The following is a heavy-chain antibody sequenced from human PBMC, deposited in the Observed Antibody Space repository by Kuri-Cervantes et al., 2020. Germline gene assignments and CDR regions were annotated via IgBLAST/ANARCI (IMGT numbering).Heavy chain of an antibody. CDR1: GFTFSDYY. J-gene: IGHJ4*02. V-gene: IGHV3-11*01. Sequence: LSLTCAASGFTFSDYYMTWIRQAPGKGLEWVAYISSIETTIYYADSVKGRFTISRDNSKNSLFLQMNSLRPEDTAVYYCARVREFGDFEYWGQGTLVTVSS. CDR3: ARVREFGDFEY. CDR2: ISSIETTI. D-gene: IGHD3-10*01.